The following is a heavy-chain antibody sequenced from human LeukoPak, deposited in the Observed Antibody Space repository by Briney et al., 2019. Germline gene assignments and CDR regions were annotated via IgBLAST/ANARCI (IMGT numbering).Heavy chain of an antibody. CDR1: GVSIFAYY. D-gene: IGHD3-22*01. Sequence: SETLSLTCTVSGVSIFAYYWNWIRQPPGKGLEWIGYIYSNGITSYNPSLRSRGTISIATSKNQFSLRLRSVTAADTAIYYCARRAYYDSSGYNPASGYFDLWGRGTLVTVSP. J-gene: IGHJ2*01. CDR3: ARRAYYDSSGYNPASGYFDL. V-gene: IGHV4-4*08. CDR2: IYSNGIT.